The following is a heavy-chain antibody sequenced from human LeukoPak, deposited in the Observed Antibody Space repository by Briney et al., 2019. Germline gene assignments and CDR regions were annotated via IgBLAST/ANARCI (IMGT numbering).Heavy chain of an antibody. V-gene: IGHV1-2*06. D-gene: IGHD3-22*01. CDR1: GYTFTGHF. CDR3: ARELGYDSSGYIVDDY. Sequence: ASVKVSCKASGYTFTGHFIQWVRQAPGQGPEWMGRIDPNDGGTNYAQKFQGRVTMTRDTSISTAYMELSRLRSDDTAVYYCARELGYDSSGYIVDDYWGQGTLVTVSS. CDR2: IDPNDGGT. J-gene: IGHJ4*02.